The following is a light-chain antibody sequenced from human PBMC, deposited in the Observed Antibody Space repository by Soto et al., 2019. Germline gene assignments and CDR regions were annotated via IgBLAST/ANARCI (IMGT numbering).Light chain of an antibody. J-gene: IGKJ1*01. V-gene: IGKV1-5*03. CDR1: QSVSRW. CDR2: KAS. CDR3: QQYNDNWT. Sequence: IEMTQSPSTLSAYVGDRVTITCRASQSVSRWLAWYQQKPGKAPKLLIYKASTLESGVPTRFSGSGSGTEFTLAISSLQPDDSATYYCQQYNDNWTFGQGTKVDIK.